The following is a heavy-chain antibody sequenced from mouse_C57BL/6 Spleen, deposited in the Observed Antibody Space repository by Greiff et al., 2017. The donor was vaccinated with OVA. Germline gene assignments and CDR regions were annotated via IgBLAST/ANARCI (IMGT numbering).Heavy chain of an antibody. CDR3: ARIYYDYYRFDY. D-gene: IGHD2-4*01. CDR2: IYPGSGST. J-gene: IGHJ2*01. Sequence: VQLQQPGAELVKPGASVKMSCKASGYTFTSYWITWVKQRPGQGLEWIGDIYPGSGSTNYNEKFKSKATLTVDTSSSTAYMQLSSLTSEDSAVYYCARIYYDYYRFDYWGQGTTLTVSS. V-gene: IGHV1-55*01. CDR1: GYTFTSYW.